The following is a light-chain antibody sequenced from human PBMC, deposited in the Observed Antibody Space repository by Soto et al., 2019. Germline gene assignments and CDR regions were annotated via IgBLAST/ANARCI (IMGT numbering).Light chain of an antibody. Sequence: EIVLTQSPGTLSLSPGERVTLSCRASQSVRSELAWYQQKSGQPPRLLIYGVSSRAYGIPDRFSGSGSGTDFTLTISRLEPEDFAVYYCQHYGYPQWTFGQGTKVDIK. J-gene: IGKJ1*01. CDR1: QSVRSE. CDR3: QHYGYPQWT. CDR2: GVS. V-gene: IGKV3-20*01.